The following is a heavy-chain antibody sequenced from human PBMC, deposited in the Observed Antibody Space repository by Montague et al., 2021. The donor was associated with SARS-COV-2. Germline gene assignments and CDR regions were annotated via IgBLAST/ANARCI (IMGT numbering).Heavy chain of an antibody. D-gene: IGHD5-18*01. CDR1: GFTFSSYA. V-gene: IGHV3-30*04. Sequence: SLRLSCAASGFTFSSYAMHWVRQAPGKGLEWVAVISYDRSNKYXXXSXXXRFTISRDNSKNTLYLQMNSLRAEDTAVYYCARTVTAMVSDPIDYWGQGTLVTVSS. CDR3: ARTVTAMVSDPIDY. J-gene: IGHJ4*02. CDR2: ISYDRSNK.